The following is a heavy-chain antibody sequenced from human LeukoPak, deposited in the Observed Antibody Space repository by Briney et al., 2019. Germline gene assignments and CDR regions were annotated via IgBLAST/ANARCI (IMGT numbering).Heavy chain of an antibody. D-gene: IGHD3-22*01. V-gene: IGHV3-48*04. CDR2: ISSSGSII. CDR1: GFTFSSYS. Sequence: GGSLRLSCAASGFTFSSYSMNWVRQAPGKGLEWVSYISSSGSIIYYADSVKGRFTISRDNAKNSLYLQMNSLRAEDTAVYYCTRDRYYYDSSGHPYYFDYWGQGALVTVSS. CDR3: TRDRYYYDSSGHPYYFDY. J-gene: IGHJ4*02.